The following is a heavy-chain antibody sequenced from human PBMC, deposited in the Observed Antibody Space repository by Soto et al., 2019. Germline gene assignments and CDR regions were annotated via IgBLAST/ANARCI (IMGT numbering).Heavy chain of an antibody. CDR3: ARGGSDGHATGFFDF. CDR1: GFTFSDYA. Sequence: ELQLVESGGGLIKPGGSLRLSCSSSGFTFSDYAMSWFRQAPGKGLEWVGFTRNKAYEGATEYAASLRGRVDVSRDDSKGIVYLQITGLKTEDTAVYYCARGGSDGHATGFFDFWGQGTLVSVSS. CDR2: TRNKAYEGAT. D-gene: IGHD2-15*01. V-gene: IGHV3-49*05. J-gene: IGHJ4*02.